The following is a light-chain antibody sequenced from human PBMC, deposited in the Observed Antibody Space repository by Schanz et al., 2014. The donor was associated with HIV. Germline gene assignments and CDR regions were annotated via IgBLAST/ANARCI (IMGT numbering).Light chain of an antibody. CDR1: QSVSSSY. J-gene: IGKJ1*01. V-gene: IGKV3-20*01. CDR3: QQYDTWPRT. CDR2: GAS. Sequence: EIVLTQSPGTLSLSLGERATLSCRASQSVSSSYLAWFQQKPGQAPRLLIYGASSRASGIPDRFSGSGSGTDFTLTISRLEPEDFAVYYCQQYDTWPRTFGHGTKVDIK.